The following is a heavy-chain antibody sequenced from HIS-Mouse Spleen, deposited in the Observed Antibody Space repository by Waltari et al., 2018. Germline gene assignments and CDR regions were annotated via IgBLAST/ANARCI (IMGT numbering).Heavy chain of an antibody. CDR3: AKSIALGFDY. J-gene: IGHJ4*02. CDR2: ISWNSGSI. D-gene: IGHD3-16*01. Sequence: EVQLVESGGGLVQPGRSLRLSCAASGFTFDDYAMHWVRQAPGKGLGWVSGISWNSGSIGYADSVKGRFTISRDNAKNSLYLQMNSLRAEDTALYYCAKSIALGFDYWGQGTLVTVSS. CDR1: GFTFDDYA. V-gene: IGHV3-9*01.